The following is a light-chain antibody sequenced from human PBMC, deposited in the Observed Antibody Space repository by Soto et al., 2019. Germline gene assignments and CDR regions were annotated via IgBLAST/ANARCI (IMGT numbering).Light chain of an antibody. Sequence: QSVLTQPPSASGSPGRSVTISCTGTSSDVGGYNYVSWYQQHPGKAPKLMIYEVSKRPSGVPDRFSGSKSGNTTSLTVSGLQAEDEADYYCSSYAGSNNFGVYVFGTGTKVTVL. V-gene: IGLV2-8*01. CDR1: SSDVGGYNY. CDR2: EVS. J-gene: IGLJ1*01. CDR3: SSYAGSNNFGVYV.